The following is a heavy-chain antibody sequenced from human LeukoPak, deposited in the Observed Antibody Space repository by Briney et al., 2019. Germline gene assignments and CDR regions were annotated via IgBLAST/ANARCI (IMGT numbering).Heavy chain of an antibody. CDR1: GFTFSSYN. CDR3: ARAYYYDSSGYYYRGYYFDY. Sequence: GGSLRLSCAASGFTFSSYNMNWVCQAPGKGLEWVSFISTSSSYIYYADSVKGRFTISRDNAKNSLYLQMNSLRAEDTAVYYCARAYYYDSSGYYYRGYYFDYWGQGTLVTVSS. J-gene: IGHJ4*02. CDR2: ISTSSSYI. V-gene: IGHV3-21*01. D-gene: IGHD3-22*01.